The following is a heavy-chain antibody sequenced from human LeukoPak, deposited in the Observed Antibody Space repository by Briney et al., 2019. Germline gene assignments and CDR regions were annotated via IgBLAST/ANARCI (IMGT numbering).Heavy chain of an antibody. Sequence: GGSLRLSCAASGITFSYYWMHWVRQAPGKGLVWVSRIDADGSSATYADSVKGRFTISRDNAKNTLYLQMDSLKVEDMAVYYCARVGNSGAFDIWGRGTVVIVSS. D-gene: IGHD5-24*01. CDR2: IDADGSSA. V-gene: IGHV3-74*01. CDR3: ARVGNSGAFDI. CDR1: GITFSYYW. J-gene: IGHJ3*02.